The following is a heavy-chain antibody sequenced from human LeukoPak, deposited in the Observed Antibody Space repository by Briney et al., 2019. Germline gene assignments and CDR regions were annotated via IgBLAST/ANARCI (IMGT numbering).Heavy chain of an antibody. CDR2: MSVSSGLI. D-gene: IGHD1-26*01. CDR3: AREFAGSASGAGY. Sequence: GGSLRLSCAASGFTFSSYSMNWVRQARGKGLEWVSSMSVSSGLIYYADSVKGRFTISRDNAKSSLYLQMNRLRVEDTAVYYCAREFAGSASGAGYWGQGTLVTVSS. J-gene: IGHJ4*02. CDR1: GFTFSSYS. V-gene: IGHV3-21*01.